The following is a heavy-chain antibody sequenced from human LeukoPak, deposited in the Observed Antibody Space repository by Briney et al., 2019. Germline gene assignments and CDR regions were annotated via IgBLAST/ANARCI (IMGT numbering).Heavy chain of an antibody. J-gene: IGHJ5*02. CDR2: LNPNSGNT. V-gene: IGHV1-8*03. D-gene: IGHD6-19*01. CDR3: ARMTVSGRDNWFDP. CDR1: GYTFTGYY. Sequence: ASVKVSCKASGYTFTGYYMHWVRQAPGQGLEWMGWLNPNSGNTGYAQKFQGRVTITRDTSMNTAYMELSSLRSEDTAVYYCARMTVSGRDNWFDPWGQGTLVTVSS.